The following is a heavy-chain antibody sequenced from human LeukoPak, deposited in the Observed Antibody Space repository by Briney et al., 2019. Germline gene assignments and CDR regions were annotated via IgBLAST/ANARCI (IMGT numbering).Heavy chain of an antibody. CDR3: ARGSSLFDY. CDR2: IYHRGTT. V-gene: IGHV4-30-2*01. Sequence: PSQTLSLTCAVSGGSISSDDYSWSWLRQPPGKGLEWIGYIYHRGTTYYNPSLKSRVTISVDTSKNQFSLKLSSVTAADTAVYYCARGSSLFDYWGQGTLVTFSS. J-gene: IGHJ4*02. CDR1: GGSISSDDYS.